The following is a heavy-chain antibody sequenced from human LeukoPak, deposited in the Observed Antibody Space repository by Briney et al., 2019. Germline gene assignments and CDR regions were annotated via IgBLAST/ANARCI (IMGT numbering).Heavy chain of an antibody. CDR2: ISSSSSTI. V-gene: IGHV3-48*01. CDR3: ARSGAEHRYGFDP. Sequence: PGGSLRLSCAASGFTFSSYSMNWVRQAPGKGLEWVSYISSSSSTIYYADSVKGRFTISRDNAKNSLYLQMNSLRAEDTAIYYCARSGAEHRYGFDPWGRGTLVTVSS. CDR1: GFTFSSYS. J-gene: IGHJ5*02. D-gene: IGHD1-14*01.